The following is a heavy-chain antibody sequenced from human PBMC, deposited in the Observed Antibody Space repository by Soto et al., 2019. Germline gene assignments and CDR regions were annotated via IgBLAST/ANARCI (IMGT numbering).Heavy chain of an antibody. CDR1: GFTFSTYG. Sequence: PGGSLRLSCAASGFTFSTYGMHWVRQAPGKGLEWVAVIWDRGRRKYYADSVKGRFTISRDNSKNTLYLQMNSLRAEDTAVYYSAKYTTGRNFDYWGQGTLVTVSS. CDR3: AKYTTGRNFDY. D-gene: IGHD3-9*01. J-gene: IGHJ4*02. CDR2: IWDRGRRK. V-gene: IGHV3-33*06.